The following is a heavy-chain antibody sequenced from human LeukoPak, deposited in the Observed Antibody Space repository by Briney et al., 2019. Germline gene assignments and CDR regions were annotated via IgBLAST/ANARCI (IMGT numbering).Heavy chain of an antibody. CDR3: TRARGVGPGAHFHY. CDR1: GFTFSNAW. D-gene: IGHD3-10*01. CDR2: IKNKTDDGIT. Sequence: GGSLRLSCAASGFTFSNAWMNWVRQAPGKGLEWVGRIKNKTDDGITDYAAPVKGRFTISRDDSENTLYLQMNSVKTEDTAVYYCTRARGVGPGAHFHYWGQGTLVTVSS. J-gene: IGHJ4*02. V-gene: IGHV3-15*01.